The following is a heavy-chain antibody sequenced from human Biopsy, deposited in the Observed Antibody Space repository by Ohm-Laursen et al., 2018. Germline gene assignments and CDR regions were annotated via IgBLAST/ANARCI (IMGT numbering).Heavy chain of an antibody. CDR1: GFSFSTYG. CDR3: VTDRLDDITKVRGIMTD. Sequence: SLRLSCSASGFSFSTYGIYWVRQAPDKGLEWVALTWDDGSHQYYADSVKGRFTISRDNSKNSLYLHINTLRVEDTAVYYCVTDRLDDITKVRGIMTDWGQGTLVIVSS. J-gene: IGHJ4*02. CDR2: TWDDGSHQ. D-gene: IGHD3-10*01. V-gene: IGHV3-33*07.